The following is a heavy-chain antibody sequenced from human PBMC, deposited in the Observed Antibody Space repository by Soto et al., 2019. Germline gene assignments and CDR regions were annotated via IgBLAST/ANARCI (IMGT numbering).Heavy chain of an antibody. J-gene: IGHJ4*02. V-gene: IGHV4-4*02. CDR2: IYHSGST. Sequence: PSETLSLTCAVSGGSISSSNWWSWVRQPPGKGLEWIGEIYHSGSTNYNPSLKSRVTISVDKSKNQFSLKLSSVTAADTAVYYWASCGYSYAPFDYWGQGTLVTVSS. CDR3: ASCGYSYAPFDY. D-gene: IGHD5-18*01. CDR1: GGSISSSNW.